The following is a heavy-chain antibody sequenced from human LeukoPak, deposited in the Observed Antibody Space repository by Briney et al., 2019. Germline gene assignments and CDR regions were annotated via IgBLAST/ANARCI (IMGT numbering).Heavy chain of an antibody. V-gene: IGHV3-11*01. J-gene: IGHJ6*03. CDR2: ISRSGSTK. Sequence: SGGSLRLFCAASGFTFSDYNMRWIRQAPGKGLEWVSSISRSGSTKYYADSVKGRFTISRDNAKNSLFLQMNSLRAEDTAVYYCARVLRYCSGGNCYSGGLGYMDVWGKGTTVTISS. D-gene: IGHD2-15*01. CDR1: GFTFSDYN. CDR3: ARVLRYCSGGNCYSGGLGYMDV.